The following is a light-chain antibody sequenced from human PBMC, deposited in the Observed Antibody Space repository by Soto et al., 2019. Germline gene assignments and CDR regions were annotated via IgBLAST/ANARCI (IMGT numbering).Light chain of an antibody. CDR1: SSDVGGYDY. Sequence: QSVLTQPASVSGSPGQSIAISCTGTSSDVGGYDYVSWYQQHPGNVPRLIIYGVTNRPSGVSDRFSGSKSGNTASLTISGLQPGDEADYYCSSFTSSTTVVFGGGTQLTVL. CDR2: GVT. V-gene: IGLV2-14*03. J-gene: IGLJ2*01. CDR3: SSFTSSTTVV.